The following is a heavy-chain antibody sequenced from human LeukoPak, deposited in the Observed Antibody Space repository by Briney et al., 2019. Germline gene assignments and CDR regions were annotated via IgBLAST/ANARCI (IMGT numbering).Heavy chain of an antibody. CDR2: ISGSG. CDR1: GFTFSNYA. D-gene: IGHD3-16*01. CDR3: ARIPQAAIYTVPNFDY. Sequence: GGSLRLSCAASGFTFSNYAMTWVRQATGKALEWLSIISGSGDSVKGQFTISRDNSKNTLYLEMDSLRVEDTAVYYCARIPQAAIYTVPNFDYWGQGTLVTVSS. V-gene: IGHV3-23*01. J-gene: IGHJ4*02.